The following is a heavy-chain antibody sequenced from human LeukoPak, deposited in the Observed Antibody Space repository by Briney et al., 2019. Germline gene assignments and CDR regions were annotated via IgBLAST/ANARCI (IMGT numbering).Heavy chain of an antibody. CDR1: GFTFSSYW. CDR3: ASGGSSSMYNWFDP. J-gene: IGHJ5*02. Sequence: GGSLRLSCAASGFTFSSYWMSWVRQAPGKGLEWGANIKEDGSEKYYVDSVKGRFTISRDNAKNSLYLQMNSLRAEDTAVYYCASGGSSSMYNWFDPWGQGTLVTVSS. D-gene: IGHD6-13*01. CDR2: IKEDGSEK. V-gene: IGHV3-7*03.